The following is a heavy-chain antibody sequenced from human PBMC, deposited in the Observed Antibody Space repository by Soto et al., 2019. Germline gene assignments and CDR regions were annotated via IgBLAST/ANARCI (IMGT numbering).Heavy chain of an antibody. CDR1: GYTFTGYY. CDR2: INPNSGGT. V-gene: IGHV1-2*02. Sequence: ASVKVSCKASGYTFTGYYMHWVRQAPGQGLEWMGWINPNSGGTNYAQKFQGRVTMTRDTSISTAYMELSRLRSDDTAVYYCARPIDPRGVIDAFDIWGHGTMVTVSS. J-gene: IGHJ3*02. CDR3: ARPIDPRGVIDAFDI. D-gene: IGHD3-10*01.